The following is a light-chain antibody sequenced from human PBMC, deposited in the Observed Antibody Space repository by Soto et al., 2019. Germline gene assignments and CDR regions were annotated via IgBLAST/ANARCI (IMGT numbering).Light chain of an antibody. CDR3: QQSHSVPFT. J-gene: IGKJ3*01. CDR1: QSISDY. CDR2: AAS. V-gene: IGKV1-39*01. Sequence: DIQMTQSPLSLSASVGDRVTITCRASQSISDYVNWYQHKPGKAPKLLIFAASSLPSGVPSRFSGSGSGTDFTLAISSVQPEDYATYHCQQSHSVPFTFGPGTNVHI.